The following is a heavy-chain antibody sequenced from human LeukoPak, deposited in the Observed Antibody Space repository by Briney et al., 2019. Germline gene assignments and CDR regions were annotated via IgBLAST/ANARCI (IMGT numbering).Heavy chain of an antibody. J-gene: IGHJ4*02. CDR1: GFSFTNYW. CDR2: INQDGGER. Sequence: GGSLRLSCAASGFSFTNYWMSWVRQAPGMGLEWVAIINQDGGERYYVDSVKGRFTVSRDSAKNSLYLQMNSLRVEDTAVYYCARDKITGASTNDYWGQGTLVTVSS. V-gene: IGHV3-7*01. D-gene: IGHD1-14*01. CDR3: ARDKITGASTNDY.